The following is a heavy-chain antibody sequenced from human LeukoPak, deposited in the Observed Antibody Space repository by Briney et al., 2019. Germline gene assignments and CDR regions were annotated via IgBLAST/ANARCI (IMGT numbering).Heavy chain of an antibody. CDR2: ISGSGGTGGT. D-gene: IGHD5-18*01. Sequence: GGSLRLSCSASGFTFSNYAMTWVRQAPGKGLEWVSIISGSGGTGGTYYADSVKGRFTISRDNSESTLSLQMNSLRAEDTAVYYCARVRGYSYGYNYWGQGTLVTVSS. V-gene: IGHV3-23*01. J-gene: IGHJ4*02. CDR3: ARVRGYSYGYNY. CDR1: GFTFSNYA.